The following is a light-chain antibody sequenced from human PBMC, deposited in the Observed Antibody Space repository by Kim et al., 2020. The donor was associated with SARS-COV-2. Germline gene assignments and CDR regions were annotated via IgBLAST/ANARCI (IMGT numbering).Light chain of an antibody. J-gene: IGLJ3*02. V-gene: IGLV2-11*03. CDR3: CSYAGGYTWV. CDR2: DIT. CDR1: SSDVGGYNF. Sequence: GQSVTISCTGTSSDVGGYNFVSWYQQHPDKAPKLMIYDITGRPSGVPARFSGSKSGNMASLTISGLQAEDEADYYCCSYAGGYTWVFGGGTQLTVL.